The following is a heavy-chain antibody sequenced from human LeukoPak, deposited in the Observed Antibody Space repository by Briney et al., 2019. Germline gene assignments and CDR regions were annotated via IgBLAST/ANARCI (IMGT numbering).Heavy chain of an antibody. D-gene: IGHD6-19*01. CDR2: VSTGSNYI. CDR3: ARVVAGNLYDYYGMDV. Sequence: GGSLRLSCTASGFTFSSYSLNWVRQAPGKGLEWVSSVSTGSNYIYYADSVKGRFTISRDNDKNSLYLQMNSLRVEDTAVYYCARVVAGNLYDYYGMDVWGQGTTVTVSS. CDR1: GFTFSSYS. V-gene: IGHV3-21*01. J-gene: IGHJ6*02.